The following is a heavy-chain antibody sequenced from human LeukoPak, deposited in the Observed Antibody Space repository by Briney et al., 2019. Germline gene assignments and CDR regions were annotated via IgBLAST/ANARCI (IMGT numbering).Heavy chain of an antibody. D-gene: IGHD1-26*01. V-gene: IGHV3-23*01. CDR2: ISGSGDNT. CDR3: AKPTSGGSYYLFDY. Sequence: GGPLRLSCAASGFTFSNYAMSWVRQAPGKGLEWVSAISGSGDNTYHADSVKGRFTISRDNSRSTLYLQMNSLRAEDTAVYYCAKPTSGGSYYLFDYWGQGTLVTVSS. J-gene: IGHJ4*02. CDR1: GFTFSNYA.